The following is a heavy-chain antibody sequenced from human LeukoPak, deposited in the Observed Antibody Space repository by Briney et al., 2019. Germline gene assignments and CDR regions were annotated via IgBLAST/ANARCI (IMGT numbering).Heavy chain of an antibody. CDR2: ISGSGANT. J-gene: IGHJ4*02. D-gene: IGHD2-8*01. V-gene: IGHV3-23*01. CDR1: GFTFSTYA. CDR3: AKERAGCTNPYHFDY. Sequence: GGSLRLSYAASGFTFSTYAMSWVRQAPGKGLEWVSTISGSGANTYYADSVRGRFTISRDNSKNTLYLHMNSLRAEDTAVYYCAKERAGCTNPYHFDYWGQGTLVTVSS.